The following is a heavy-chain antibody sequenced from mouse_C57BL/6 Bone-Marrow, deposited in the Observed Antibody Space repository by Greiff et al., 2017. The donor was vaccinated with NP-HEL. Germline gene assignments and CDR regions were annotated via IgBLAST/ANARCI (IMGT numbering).Heavy chain of an antibody. CDR3: ARSITTVVDWYFDV. Sequence: VQLQQSGPELVKPGASVKISCKASGYSFTDYNMNWVKQSNGKSLEWIGVINPNYGTTSYNQKFKGKATLTVDQSSSTAYMQLNSLTSEDAAVYYCARSITTVVDWYFDVWGTGTTVTVSS. D-gene: IGHD1-1*01. J-gene: IGHJ1*03. V-gene: IGHV1-39*01. CDR1: GYSFTDYN. CDR2: INPNYGTT.